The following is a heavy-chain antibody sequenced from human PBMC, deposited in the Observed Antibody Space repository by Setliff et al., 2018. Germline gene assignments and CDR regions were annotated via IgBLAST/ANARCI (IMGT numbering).Heavy chain of an antibody. J-gene: IGHJ2*01. V-gene: IGHV4-34*01. CDR2: INHSGST. CDR3: ASLGMTTMMDWYFDL. D-gene: IGHD4-4*01. Sequence: SLTCAVYGGSFSGYYWSWIRQPPGKGLEWIGEINHSGSTNYNPSLKSRVTISIDTSKNQFSLKLSSVTAADTAVYYCASLGMTTMMDWYFDLWGRGTLVTVSS. CDR1: GGSFSGYY.